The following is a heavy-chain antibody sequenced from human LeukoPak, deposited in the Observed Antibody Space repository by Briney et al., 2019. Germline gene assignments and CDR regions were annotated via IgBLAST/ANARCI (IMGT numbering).Heavy chain of an antibody. CDR1: GYTFTSYA. CDR2: INAGNGNT. D-gene: IGHD3-22*01. Sequence: GASVKVSCKASGYTFTSYAMHWVRQAPGQGLEWMGWINAGNGNTKYSQKFQGRVTMTRDTSTSTVYMELSSLRSEDTAVYYCARVGSSGPDYWGQGTLVTVSS. CDR3: ARVGSSGPDY. V-gene: IGHV1-3*01. J-gene: IGHJ4*02.